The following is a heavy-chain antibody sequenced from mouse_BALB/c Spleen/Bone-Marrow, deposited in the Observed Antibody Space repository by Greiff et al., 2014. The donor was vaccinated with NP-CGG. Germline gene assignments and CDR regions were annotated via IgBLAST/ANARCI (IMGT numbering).Heavy chain of an antibody. CDR3: ARGGNYGAMDY. D-gene: IGHD2-1*01. V-gene: IGHV5-4*02. Sequence: EVKLVESGGGLVKPGGSLKLSCAASGFTFSDYYMYWVRQTPEKRLEWVATIRDGGSYTYYPDSVKGRFTISRDNAKNNLYLQMSSLKSEDTAMYYCARGGNYGAMDYWGQGTSVTVSS. J-gene: IGHJ4*01. CDR1: GFTFSDYY. CDR2: IRDGGSYT.